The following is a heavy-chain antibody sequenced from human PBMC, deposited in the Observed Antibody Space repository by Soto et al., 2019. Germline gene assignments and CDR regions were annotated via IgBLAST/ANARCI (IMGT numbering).Heavy chain of an antibody. D-gene: IGHD6-13*01. V-gene: IGHV2-70*11. J-gene: IGHJ6*03. CDR1: GFSLSTSGMC. CDR2: IDWDDDK. Sequence: SGPTLVNPTQTLTLTCTFSGFSLSTSGMCVSWIRQPPGKALEWLARIDWDDDKYYSTSLKTRLTISKDTSKNQVVLTMTNMDPVDTATYYCARSIAAAGYYYMDVWDKGTTVTVSS. CDR3: ARSIAAAGYYYMDV.